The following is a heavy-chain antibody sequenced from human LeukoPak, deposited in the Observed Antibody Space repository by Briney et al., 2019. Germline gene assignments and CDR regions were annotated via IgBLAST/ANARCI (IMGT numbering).Heavy chain of an antibody. D-gene: IGHD4-17*01. CDR1: GFTFSSYG. CDR3: AKDYGDLYYFDY. Sequence: SGGSLRLSCAASGFTFSSYGMHWVRQAPGKGLEWVAFIRYDGSNKYYADSVKGRFTISRDNSKNTLYLQMNSLRAEDTAVYYCAKDYGDLYYFDYWGQGTLVTVSS. V-gene: IGHV3-30*02. CDR2: IRYDGSNK. J-gene: IGHJ4*02.